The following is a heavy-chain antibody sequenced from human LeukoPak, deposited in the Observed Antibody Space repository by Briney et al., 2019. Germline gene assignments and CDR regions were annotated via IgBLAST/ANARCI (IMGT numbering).Heavy chain of an antibody. CDR1: GFTFGDYA. CDR2: IRSKAYGGTT. CDR3: TRSGAMDLGYDY. V-gene: IGHV3-49*04. D-gene: IGHD5-18*01. Sequence: QPGRSLRLSCTASGFTFGDYAMSWVRQAPGKGLEWVGFIRSKAYGGTTEYAASVKGRFTISRDDSKSIAHLQMNSLKTEDTAVYYCTRSGAMDLGYDYWGQGTLVTVSS. J-gene: IGHJ4*02.